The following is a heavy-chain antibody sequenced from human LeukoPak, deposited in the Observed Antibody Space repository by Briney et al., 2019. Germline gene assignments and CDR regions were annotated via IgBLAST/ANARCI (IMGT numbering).Heavy chain of an antibody. CDR3: ARDRVMVRGVSSY. Sequence: GGSLRLSCAASGFTFSSYWMNWVRQAPGEGLEWVANIKQDGSEKYYVDSVKGRFTISRDNAKNSLYLQMNSLRAEDTAVYYCARDRVMVRGVSSYWGQGTLVTVSS. V-gene: IGHV3-7*01. J-gene: IGHJ4*02. D-gene: IGHD3-10*01. CDR2: IKQDGSEK. CDR1: GFTFSSYW.